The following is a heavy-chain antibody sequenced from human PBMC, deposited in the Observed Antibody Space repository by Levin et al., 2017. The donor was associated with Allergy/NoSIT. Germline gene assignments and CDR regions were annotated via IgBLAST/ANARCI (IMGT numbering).Heavy chain of an antibody. CDR3: ARADSVRYCSSTSCYGGDY. V-gene: IGHV1-2*06. Sequence: GESLKISCKASGYTFTGYYMHWVRQAPGQGLEWMGRINPNSGGTNYAQKFQGRVTMTRDTSISTAYMELSRLRSDDTAVYYCARADSVRYCSSTSCYGGDYWGQGTLVTVSS. CDR2: INPNSGGT. CDR1: GYTFTGYY. J-gene: IGHJ4*02. D-gene: IGHD2-2*01.